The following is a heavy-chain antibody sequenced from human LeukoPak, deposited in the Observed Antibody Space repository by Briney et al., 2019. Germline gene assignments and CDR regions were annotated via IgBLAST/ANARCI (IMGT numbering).Heavy chain of an antibody. Sequence: SSETLSLTCTVSGGSISSYYWRWIRQPPGKGLEYIGYIYYSGSTNYNPSLKSRVTISVDTAKNQFSLKLSSVTAADTAVYYCARGLWFGDENPPYFDYWGQGILVTVSS. D-gene: IGHD3-10*01. CDR3: ARGLWFGDENPPYFDY. CDR1: GGSISSYY. V-gene: IGHV4-59*08. CDR2: IYYSGST. J-gene: IGHJ4*02.